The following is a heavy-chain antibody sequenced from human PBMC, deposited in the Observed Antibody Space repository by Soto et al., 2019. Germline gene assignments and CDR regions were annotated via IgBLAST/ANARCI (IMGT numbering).Heavy chain of an antibody. CDR2: IRDSGGNT. CDR1: GFSFSSYA. Sequence: EVQLLESGGGLKQPGESLRLSCAASGFSFSSYAMSWVRQAPGKGLEWVSGIRDSGGNTYYADSMKGRFTMSRDNSKNTVYLQMTSLRAEDTAVYYCAKSGGFSGYDLLGYYYYGMDVWGQGNTVTVSS. D-gene: IGHD5-12*01. J-gene: IGHJ6*02. CDR3: AKSGGFSGYDLLGYYYYGMDV. V-gene: IGHV3-23*01.